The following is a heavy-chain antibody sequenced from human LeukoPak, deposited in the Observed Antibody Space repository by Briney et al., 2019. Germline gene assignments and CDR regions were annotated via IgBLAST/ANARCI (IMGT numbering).Heavy chain of an antibody. Sequence: GGSLRLSCAASGFTFSSYDMHWVRQATGKGLEWVSAIGTAGDTYYPGSVKGRFTISRENAKNSLYLQMNSLRAGDTAVYYCARGPKAADKYYFDYWGQGTLVTVSS. CDR2: IGTAGDT. CDR1: GFTFSSYD. V-gene: IGHV3-13*04. J-gene: IGHJ4*02. D-gene: IGHD2-15*01. CDR3: ARGPKAADKYYFDY.